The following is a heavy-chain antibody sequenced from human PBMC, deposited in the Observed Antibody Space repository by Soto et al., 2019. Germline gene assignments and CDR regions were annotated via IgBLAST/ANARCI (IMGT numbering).Heavy chain of an antibody. Sequence: EVQLVESGGGLIQPGGSLRLSCAVSGFTVSNNYMSWVRQAPGKGLEGVSVIYSGGYTAYGDSVKGRFTISRDNSKNTLYLQLNTPRAPGPAVFSCAPQRGGGGYWGQGTLVTVSS. CDR2: IYSGGYT. D-gene: IGHD6-25*01. CDR1: GFTVSNNY. V-gene: IGHV3-53*01. J-gene: IGHJ4*02. CDR3: APQRGGGGY.